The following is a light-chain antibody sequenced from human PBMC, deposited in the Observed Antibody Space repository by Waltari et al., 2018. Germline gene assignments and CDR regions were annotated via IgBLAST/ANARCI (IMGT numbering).Light chain of an antibody. CDR1: SSDSGAYNY. V-gene: IGLV2-14*03. J-gene: IGLJ2*01. CDR2: DAI. CDR3: SSFTSSTTGI. Sequence: SALTQPDSVSGSPGQSITISCSGVSSDSGAYNYVAWYPRHPGEAPKVIIYDAINRPSGVSNRFSGSKSGSTASLTISGLQPEDEAVYYCSSFTSSTTGIFGGGTKLTVL.